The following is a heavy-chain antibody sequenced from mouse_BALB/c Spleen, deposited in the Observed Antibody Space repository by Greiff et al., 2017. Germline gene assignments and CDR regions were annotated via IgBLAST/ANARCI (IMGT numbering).Heavy chain of an antibody. Sequence: EVKVVESGGGLVQPGGSRKLSCAASGFTFSSFGMHWVRQAPEKGLEWVAYISSGSSTIYYADTVKGRFTISRDNPKNTLFLQMTSLRSEDTAMYYCARAYDDGYYPWFAYWGQGTLVTVSA. V-gene: IGHV5-17*02. D-gene: IGHD2-3*01. CDR1: GFTFSSFG. CDR2: ISSGSSTI. J-gene: IGHJ3*01. CDR3: ARAYDDGYYPWFAY.